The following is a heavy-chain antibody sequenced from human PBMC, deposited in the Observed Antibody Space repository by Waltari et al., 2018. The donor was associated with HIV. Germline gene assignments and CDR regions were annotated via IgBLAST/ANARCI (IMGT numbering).Heavy chain of an antibody. Sequence: QVHLVQSGAEMRKPGASMKVSCKASGYTFTTYGVSWVRQAPGQGLEWMGWISTDDGDTKYAQKFQGRVTMTTDTSASTVYMELRSLRSDDTAVYYCARDIDDYESSGYLDYWGQGALFTVSS. CDR1: GYTFTTYG. V-gene: IGHV1-18*01. CDR2: ISTDDGDT. CDR3: ARDIDDYESSGYLDY. J-gene: IGHJ4*02. D-gene: IGHD3-22*01.